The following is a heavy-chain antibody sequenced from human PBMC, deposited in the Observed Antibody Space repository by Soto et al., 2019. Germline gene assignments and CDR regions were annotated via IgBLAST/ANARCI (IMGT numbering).Heavy chain of an antibody. Sequence: SETLSLTCAVSGGSISSYYWSWIRQPPGKGLEWIAYIYYSGSTNYNPSLKSRVTISVDTSKKQFSLKLSSVTAADTAVYYCARVLSGRVAWFDPWGQGTLVTVSS. J-gene: IGHJ5*02. V-gene: IGHV4-59*01. CDR2: IYYSGST. CDR1: GGSISSYY. D-gene: IGHD1-26*01. CDR3: ARVLSGRVAWFDP.